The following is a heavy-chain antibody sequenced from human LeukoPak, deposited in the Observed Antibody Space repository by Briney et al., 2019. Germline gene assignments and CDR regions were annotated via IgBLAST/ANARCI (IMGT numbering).Heavy chain of an antibody. J-gene: IGHJ4*02. CDR3: ARHRYSSGWCGY. Sequence: PSETLSLTCAVSGVSISSSSYYWGWIRQPPGKGLGLIGSIYYSGSTYYNPALKSRVTISVDTTNNQFLLMLSSMTAADTAVYYCARHRYSSGWCGYWGQGTLVTVSS. CDR1: GVSISSSSYY. D-gene: IGHD6-19*01. CDR2: IYYSGST. V-gene: IGHV4-39*01.